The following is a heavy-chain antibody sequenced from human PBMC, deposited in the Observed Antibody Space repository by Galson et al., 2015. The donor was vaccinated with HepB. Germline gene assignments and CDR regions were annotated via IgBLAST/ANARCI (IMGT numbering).Heavy chain of an antibody. CDR2: IIPMFGTA. CDR1: GGSFSSVA. D-gene: IGHD2-8*01. J-gene: IGHJ6*02. V-gene: IGHV1-69*13. CDR3: GRGHSEYAYYYGMDV. Sequence: SVKVSCKASGGSFSSVAISWVRQAPGQGLEWMGGIIPMFGTADYAEKFQGRVTITAEGSTTTAYMEFSSLRSEDTAVYYCGRGHSEYAYYYGMDVWGQGTTVSVSS.